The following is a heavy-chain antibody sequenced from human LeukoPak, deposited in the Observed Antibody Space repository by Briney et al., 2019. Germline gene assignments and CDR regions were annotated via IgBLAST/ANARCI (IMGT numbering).Heavy chain of an antibody. CDR1: GFAFDDFT. CDR3: SRNGLVDFDY. J-gene: IGHJ4*02. Sequence: GGSLRLSCTTSGFAFDDFTMGCVRQPAGKGLEWVGFIRRRAYGVAAEYAASVKGRFIISRDDSKGIAYLQMNSLKTENTAVYYCSRNGLVDFDYWGQGSRVIVSP. CDR2: IRRRAYGVAA. V-gene: IGHV3-49*04.